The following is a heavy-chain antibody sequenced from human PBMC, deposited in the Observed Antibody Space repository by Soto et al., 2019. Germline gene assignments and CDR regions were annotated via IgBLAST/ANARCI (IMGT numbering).Heavy chain of an antibody. CDR3: AIPGLGYCSSTSCHAFDI. Sequence: ASVKVSCKASGGTFSSYTISWVRQAPGQGLEWMGRIIPILGIANYAQKFQGRVTITADKSTSTAYMELSSLRSEDTAVYYCAIPGLGYCSSTSCHAFDIWGQGTMVTVSS. CDR1: GGTFSSYT. CDR2: IIPILGIA. V-gene: IGHV1-69*02. J-gene: IGHJ3*02. D-gene: IGHD2-2*01.